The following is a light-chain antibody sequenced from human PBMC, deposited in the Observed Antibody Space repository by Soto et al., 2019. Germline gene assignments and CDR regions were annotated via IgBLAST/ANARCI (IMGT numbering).Light chain of an antibody. CDR3: QQRSNWPPSIT. CDR1: QRINPNY. V-gene: IGKV3-11*01. J-gene: IGKJ5*01. Sequence: ELVLTQSPVTLSLSPGERATLACSASQRINPNYLAWYQQKPGQAPRLLIYDASNRATGIPARFSGSGSGTDFTLTISSLEPEDFAVYYCQQRSNWPPSITFGQGTRLE. CDR2: DAS.